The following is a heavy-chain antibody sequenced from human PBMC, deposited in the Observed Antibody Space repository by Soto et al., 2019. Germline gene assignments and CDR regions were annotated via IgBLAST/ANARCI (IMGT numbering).Heavy chain of an antibody. CDR3: ARGNQLVGYCSGGSCEYYFDY. Sequence: QVQLVQSGAEVKKPGSSVKVSCKASGGTFSSYAISWVRQAPGQGLEWMGGIIPIFGTANYAQKFQGRVTITADESTSTAYMELSSLRSEDTAVYYCARGNQLVGYCSGGSCEYYFDYWGQGTLVTVSS. CDR2: IIPIFGTA. J-gene: IGHJ4*02. D-gene: IGHD2-15*01. V-gene: IGHV1-69*01. CDR1: GGTFSSYA.